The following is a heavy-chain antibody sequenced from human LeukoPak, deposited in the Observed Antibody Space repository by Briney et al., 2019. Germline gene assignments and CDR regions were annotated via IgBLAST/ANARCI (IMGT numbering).Heavy chain of an antibody. CDR3: ARVGYCSGGSCYGMDV. CDR2: IKRDGSEK. CDR1: GFTFSSYW. D-gene: IGHD2-15*01. J-gene: IGHJ6*02. Sequence: QPGGSLRLSCAASGFTFSSYWMSWVRQAPGKGLEWVANIKRDGSEKYYVDSVKGRFTISRDNAKNSLYLQMNSLRAEDTAVYYCARVGYCSGGSCYGMDVWGQGTTVTVSS. V-gene: IGHV3-7*04.